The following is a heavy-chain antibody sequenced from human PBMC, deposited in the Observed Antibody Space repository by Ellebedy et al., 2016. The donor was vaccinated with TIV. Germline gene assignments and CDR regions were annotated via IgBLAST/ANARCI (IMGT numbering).Heavy chain of an antibody. CDR3: ASLYCSGGSCYSRPYYYGMDV. Sequence: GGSLRLSCAASAFTFSSYAMHWVRQAPGKGLEWVAVISYDGSNKYYADSVKGRFTISRDNSKNTLYLQMNSLRAEDTAVYYCASLYCSGGSCYSRPYYYGMDVWGQGTTVTVSS. V-gene: IGHV3-30-3*01. CDR1: AFTFSSYA. D-gene: IGHD2-15*01. CDR2: ISYDGSNK. J-gene: IGHJ6*02.